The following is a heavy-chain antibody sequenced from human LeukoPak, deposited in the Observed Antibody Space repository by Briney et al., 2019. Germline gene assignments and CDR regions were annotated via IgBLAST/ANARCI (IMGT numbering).Heavy chain of an antibody. CDR3: ARDMWGYVRYYFDY. J-gene: IGHJ4*02. CDR2: IKQDGREK. V-gene: IGHV3-7*03. D-gene: IGHD3-16*01. CDR1: GFTFSSYW. Sequence: GGSLRLSCAASGFTFSSYWMSWVRQAPGKGLEWVANIKQDGREKYYVDSVKGRFTISRDNAKNSLYLQMNSLRAEDTAVYYCARDMWGYVRYYFDYWGQGTLVTVSS.